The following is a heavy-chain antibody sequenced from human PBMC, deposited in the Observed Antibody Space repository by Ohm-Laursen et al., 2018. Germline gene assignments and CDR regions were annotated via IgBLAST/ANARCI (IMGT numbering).Heavy chain of an antibody. V-gene: IGHV3-11*01. D-gene: IGHD6-19*01. CDR2: ITSGGGII. J-gene: IGHJ5*01. CDR1: GFTFIDYD. Sequence: SLRLSCAATGFTFIDYDMSWIRQTPGKGLEWLSYITSGGGIIYSADSVKGRFTISRDNDEDTLYLQMNSLRVEDTAVYYCARDPYSSGWFDYWGQGTLVTVSS. CDR3: ARDPYSSGWFDY.